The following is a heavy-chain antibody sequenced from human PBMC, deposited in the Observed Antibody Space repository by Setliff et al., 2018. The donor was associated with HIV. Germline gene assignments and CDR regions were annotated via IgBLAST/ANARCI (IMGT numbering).Heavy chain of an antibody. V-gene: IGHV3-11*04. CDR3: ARLLRDIVVVVAATGYYFDY. Sequence: GALRLSCAASGFIFSDYHMSWIRQAPGKGLEWLSYISSGSTTIAYADSVKGRFTISRDNAKNSLYLQMNSLRAEDTAVYYCARLLRDIVVVVAATGYYFDYWGQGTLVTVS. CDR2: ISSGSTTI. D-gene: IGHD2-15*01. CDR1: GFIFSDYH. J-gene: IGHJ4*02.